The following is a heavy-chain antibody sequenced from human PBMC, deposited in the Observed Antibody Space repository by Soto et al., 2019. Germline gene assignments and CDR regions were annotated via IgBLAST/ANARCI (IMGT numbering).Heavy chain of an antibody. CDR1: GFPFSLYS. J-gene: IGHJ4*02. Sequence: WGSLLLSCESSGFPFSLYSLNWVRQAPGKGLEWVSSISSGGNDISYAESVEGRFFTSIDNFNNVLYLDINNLRPEDTAVYYCARMAYWGQGTLVTVSS. CDR2: ISSGGNDI. V-gene: IGHV3-21*06. CDR3: ARMAY.